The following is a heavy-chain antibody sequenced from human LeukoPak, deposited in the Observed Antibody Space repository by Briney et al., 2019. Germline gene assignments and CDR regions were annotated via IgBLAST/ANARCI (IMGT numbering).Heavy chain of an antibody. CDR2: IKSDGSST. D-gene: IGHD1-26*01. V-gene: IGHV3-74*01. J-gene: IGHJ4*02. CDR3: VRDNRSYNFDY. CDR1: GFTFSRYW. Sequence: GSPRLSCAASGFTFSRYWMHWVRQAPGKGLVWVSCIKSDGSSTSTADSAKGRFTISRDNAKNTVYLQMNSLRAEDTAVYYCVRDNRSYNFDYWGQGTLVTVSS.